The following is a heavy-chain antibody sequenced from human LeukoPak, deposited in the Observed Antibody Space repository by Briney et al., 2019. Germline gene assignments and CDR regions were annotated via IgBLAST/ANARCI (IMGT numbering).Heavy chain of an antibody. CDR3: AREEQQLPIDY. CDR2: ISSSSSTI. V-gene: IGHV3-48*01. D-gene: IGHD6-13*01. CDR1: GFTFSSYS. Sequence: GGSLRLSCAASGFTFSSYSMNWVRQAPGKGLEWVSYISSSSSTIYYADSVKGRFTISRDNAKNSLYLQMNSLRAEDTAVYYCAREEQQLPIDYWGQGTLVTVSS. J-gene: IGHJ4*02.